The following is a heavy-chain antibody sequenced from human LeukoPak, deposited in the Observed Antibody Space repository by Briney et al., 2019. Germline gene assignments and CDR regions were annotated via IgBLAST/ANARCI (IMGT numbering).Heavy chain of an antibody. Sequence: GSSVKVSCKASGVTFTSYDINWVRQATGQGLEWMGWMNPNSGNTGYAQKFQGRVTMTRNTSISTAYMELSSLRSEDTAVYYCARGHTSAAGNWFDPWGQGTLVTVSS. J-gene: IGHJ5*02. CDR1: GVTFTSYD. CDR2: MNPNSGNT. D-gene: IGHD6-25*01. CDR3: ARGHTSAAGNWFDP. V-gene: IGHV1-8*01.